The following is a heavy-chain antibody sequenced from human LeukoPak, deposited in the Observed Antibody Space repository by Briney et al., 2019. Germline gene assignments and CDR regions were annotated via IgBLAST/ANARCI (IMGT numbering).Heavy chain of an antibody. V-gene: IGHV4-39*01. CDR1: GGSISGSSYY. J-gene: IGHJ6*02. Sequence: SETLSLTCTVSGGSISGSSYYWGWIRQPPGKGLEWIGSIYYSGSTYYNPSLKSRATISVDTSKNQFSLKLSSVTAADTAVYYCARRYVLRYFDWLPYYGMDVWGQGTTVTVSS. CDR2: IYYSGST. D-gene: IGHD3-9*01. CDR3: ARRYVLRYFDWLPYYGMDV.